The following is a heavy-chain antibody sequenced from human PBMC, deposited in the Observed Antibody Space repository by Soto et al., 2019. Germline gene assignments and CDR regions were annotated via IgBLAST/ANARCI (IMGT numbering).Heavy chain of an antibody. Sequence: EVQLVESGGGLVQPGGSLRLSCAASGFTFSSYSMNWARQAPGKGLEWVSYISSSSSTKYHADSVKGRFTISRDNAKKSLYLQMNSLRGEDTAVYYCALSYYGSGTSFDYWGQGTLVTVSS. CDR3: ALSYYGSGTSFDY. CDR2: ISSSSSTK. D-gene: IGHD3-10*01. V-gene: IGHV3-48*01. CDR1: GFTFSSYS. J-gene: IGHJ4*02.